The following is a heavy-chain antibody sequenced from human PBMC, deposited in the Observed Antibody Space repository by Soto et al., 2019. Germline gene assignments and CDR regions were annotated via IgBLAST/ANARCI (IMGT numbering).Heavy chain of an antibody. Sequence: PSETLSLTCTVSGGSISSYYWSWIRQPPGKGLEWIGHIYYSGSTNYNPSLKSRVTISVDTSKNQFSLKLSSVTAADTAVYYCARGLAGSNFDYWGQGTLVTVS. D-gene: IGHD6-19*01. CDR3: ARGLAGSNFDY. J-gene: IGHJ4*02. CDR2: IYYSGST. CDR1: GGSISSYY. V-gene: IGHV4-59*01.